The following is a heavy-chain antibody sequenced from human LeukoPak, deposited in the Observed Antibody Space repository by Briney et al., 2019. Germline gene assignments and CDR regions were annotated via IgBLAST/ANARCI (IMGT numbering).Heavy chain of an antibody. Sequence: GGSLRLSCAASDFTFSIYAMSWVRQAPGKGLEWVSAISGSGDNTYYADSVKGRFTVSRDNPKNTLYLRMNSLRAEDTAVYYCAKDWASSGWSHFDYWGQGTLVTVSS. CDR2: ISGSGDNT. J-gene: IGHJ4*02. D-gene: IGHD6-13*01. CDR1: DFTFSIYA. V-gene: IGHV3-23*01. CDR3: AKDWASSGWSHFDY.